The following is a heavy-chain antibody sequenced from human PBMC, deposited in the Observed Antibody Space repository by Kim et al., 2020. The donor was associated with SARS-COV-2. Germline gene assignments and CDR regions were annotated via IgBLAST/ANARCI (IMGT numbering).Heavy chain of an antibody. J-gene: IGHJ3*02. V-gene: IGHV3-30*04. CDR2: ISYDGSNK. Sequence: GGSLRLSCAASGFTFSSYAMHWVRQAPGKGLEWVAVISYDGSNKYNADFVKGRFTISRDNSKNTMYLQMNRPRAEDTAVYYCTRDGVVTAIDAFDIWSQGTMVTVSS. CDR1: GFTFSSYA. D-gene: IGHD2-21*02. CDR3: TRDGVVTAIDAFDI.